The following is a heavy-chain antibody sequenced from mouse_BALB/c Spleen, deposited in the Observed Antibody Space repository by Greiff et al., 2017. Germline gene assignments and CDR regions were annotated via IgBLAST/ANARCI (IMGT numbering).Heavy chain of an antibody. D-gene: IGHD2-4*01. CDR2: INPYNGAT. V-gene: IGHV1-31*01. CDR3: GTYDYDGGAAMDY. Sequence: EVKLQESGPELVKPGASVKISCKASGYSFTGYYMHWVKQSHVKSLEWIGRINPYNGATSYNQNFKDKASFTVDKSSSTAYMELHSLTSEDSAVYYCGTYDYDGGAAMDYWGQGTSVTVSS. J-gene: IGHJ4*01. CDR1: GYSFTGYY.